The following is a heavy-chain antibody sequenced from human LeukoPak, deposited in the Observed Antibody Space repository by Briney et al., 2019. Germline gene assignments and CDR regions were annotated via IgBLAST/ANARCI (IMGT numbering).Heavy chain of an antibody. CDR3: ARDLAWGGY. Sequence: GGSLRLSCAASGFTFSNYWMTWVRQAPGKGLEWVASIKQDGSEKYYVDSVKGRYTISRDNAKNSLYLQMNSLRAEDTAVYYCARDLAWGGYWGQGTLVTVSS. CDR2: IKQDGSEK. CDR1: GFTFSNYW. V-gene: IGHV3-7*01. J-gene: IGHJ4*02. D-gene: IGHD7-27*01.